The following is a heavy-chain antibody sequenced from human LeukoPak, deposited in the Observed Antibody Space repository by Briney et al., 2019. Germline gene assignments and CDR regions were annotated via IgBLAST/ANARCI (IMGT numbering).Heavy chain of an antibody. CDR2: ISAYNGNT. J-gene: IGHJ6*03. V-gene: IGHV1-18*01. Sequence: WASVKVSFKASGYTFTSYGISWVRQAPGQGCEGMGWISAYNGNTNYAQTLQGRVTMTTDTSTSTAYMELSSLSSDDTAVYYCARSDYYDSSGYYPSSHYYYYYMDVWGKGTTVTVSS. D-gene: IGHD3-22*01. CDR3: ARSDYYDSSGYYPSSHYYYYYMDV. CDR1: GYTFTSYG.